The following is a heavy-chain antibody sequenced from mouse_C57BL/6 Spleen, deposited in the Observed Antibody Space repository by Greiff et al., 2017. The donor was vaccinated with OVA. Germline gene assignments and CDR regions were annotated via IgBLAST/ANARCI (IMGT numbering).Heavy chain of an antibody. D-gene: IGHD2-5*01. V-gene: IGHV1-82*01. CDR2: IYPGDGDT. CDR1: GYAFSSSW. CDR3: ARGYYSNYGYYAMDY. J-gene: IGHJ4*01. Sequence: VKLMESGPELVKPGASVKISCKASGYAFSSSWMNWVKQRPGKGLEWIGRIYPGDGDTNYNGKFKGKATLTADKSSSTAYMQLSSLTSEDSAVYFCARGYYSNYGYYAMDYWGQGTSVTVSS.